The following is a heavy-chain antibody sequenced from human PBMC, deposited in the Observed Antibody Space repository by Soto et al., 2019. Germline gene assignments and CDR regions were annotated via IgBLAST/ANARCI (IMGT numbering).Heavy chain of an antibody. Sequence: PGRSLRLSCAASGFRFSDYSMNWVRQAPGRGLEWVSYISSSSFTIHYAASVEGRFAISRDNAKNSQSLQMNSLRVEDTAVYYCARDYNDFWSGHCDYWGQGALVTVSS. V-gene: IGHV3-48*01. D-gene: IGHD3-3*01. CDR1: GFRFSDYS. CDR3: ARDYNDFWSGHCDY. CDR2: ISSSSFTI. J-gene: IGHJ4*02.